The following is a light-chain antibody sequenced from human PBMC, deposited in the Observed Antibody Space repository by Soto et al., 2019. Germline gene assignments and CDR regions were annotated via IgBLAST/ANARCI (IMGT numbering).Light chain of an antibody. CDR2: GAS. Sequence: EIGLTQSPGTLSLSPGERATLSCRASQSIGSSYLAWYQQKPGQAPRLLIYGASSRATGIPDRFSGSGSGTDVTLTISRLDPEDFAVFYCHHYGTSPWTFSPGTKVEV. CDR3: HHYGTSPWT. J-gene: IGKJ1*01. V-gene: IGKV3-20*01. CDR1: QSIGSSY.